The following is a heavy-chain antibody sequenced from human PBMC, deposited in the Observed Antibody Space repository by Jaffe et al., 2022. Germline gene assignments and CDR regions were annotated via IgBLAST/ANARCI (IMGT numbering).Heavy chain of an antibody. J-gene: IGHJ4*02. CDR1: GYTFTSYA. CDR2: INAGNGNT. D-gene: IGHD4-17*01. V-gene: IGHV1-3*01. CDR3: ARDEGWTTVTPSFDY. Sequence: QVQLVQSGAEVKKPGASVKVSCKASGYTFTSYAMHWVRQAPGQRLEWMGWINAGNGNTKYSQKFQGRVTITRDTSASTAYMELSSLRSEDTAVYYCARDEGWTTVTPSFDYWGQGTLVTVSS.